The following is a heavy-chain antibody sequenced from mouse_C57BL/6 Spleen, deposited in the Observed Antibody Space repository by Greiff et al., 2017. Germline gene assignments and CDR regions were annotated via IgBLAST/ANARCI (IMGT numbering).Heavy chain of an antibody. V-gene: IGHV1-69*01. CDR2: IDPSDSYT. Sequence: QVQLKQPGAELVMPGASVKLSCKASGYTFTSYWMHWVKQRPGQGLEWIGEIDPSDSYTNYNQKFKGKSTLTVDKSSSTAYMQLSSLTSEDSAVYDCARGDKYYYAMDYWGQGTSVTVSS. CDR3: ARGDKYYYAMDY. J-gene: IGHJ4*01. D-gene: IGHD3-3*01. CDR1: GYTFTSYW.